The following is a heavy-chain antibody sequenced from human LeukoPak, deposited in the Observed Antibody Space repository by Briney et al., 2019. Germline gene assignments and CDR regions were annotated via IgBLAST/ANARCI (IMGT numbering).Heavy chain of an antibody. D-gene: IGHD3-16*01. CDR3: ARDRLGWFDH. Sequence: SETLSPTCTVSGYSISSGYYWGWIRQPPGQGLEWIGSIYHSGSTYYNPSLKSRVTISVDTSKNQFSLKLSSVTAADTAVYYCARDRLGWFDHWGQGTLVTVSS. CDR2: IYHSGST. J-gene: IGHJ5*02. CDR1: GYSISSGYY. V-gene: IGHV4-38-2*02.